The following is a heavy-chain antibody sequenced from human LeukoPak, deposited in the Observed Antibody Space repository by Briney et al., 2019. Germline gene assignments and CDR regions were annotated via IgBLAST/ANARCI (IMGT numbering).Heavy chain of an antibody. CDR2: IDLSGST. CDR3: ARPYRRLGNRGSSWPISLNEYFQH. J-gene: IGHJ1*01. CDR1: GESISGYY. Sequence: SETLSLTCAVYGESISGYYWSWIRQPPGKGLEWIGEIDLSGSTYYNPSLKSRVTISVDTSKNQFSLKLSSVTAADTAVYYCARPYRRLGNRGSSWPISLNEYFQHWGQGTLVTVSS. V-gene: IGHV4-34*01. D-gene: IGHD6-13*01.